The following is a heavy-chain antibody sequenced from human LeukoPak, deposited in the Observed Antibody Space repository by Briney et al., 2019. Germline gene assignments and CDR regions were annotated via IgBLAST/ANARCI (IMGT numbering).Heavy chain of an antibody. CDR2: ISYDGSNK. Sequence: GGSLRLSCAASGFTFSSYGMHWVRQAPGKGLEWVAVISYDGSNKYYADSVKGRFTISRDNAKNSLYLQMNSLRAEDTAVYYCARDLGRIAAAGTLGYWGQGTLVTVSS. CDR1: GFTFSSYG. V-gene: IGHV3-30*03. J-gene: IGHJ4*02. D-gene: IGHD6-13*01. CDR3: ARDLGRIAAAGTLGY.